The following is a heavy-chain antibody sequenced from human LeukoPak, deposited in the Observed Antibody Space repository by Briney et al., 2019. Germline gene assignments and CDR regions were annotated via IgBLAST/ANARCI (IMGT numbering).Heavy chain of an antibody. V-gene: IGHV1-2*02. D-gene: IGHD3-22*01. CDR1: GYTFTGYY. Sequence: ASVKVSCKASGYTFTGYYMHWVRQAPGQGLEWMGWINPNSGGTNYAQKFQGRVTMTRDTSISTAHMELSRLRSDDTAVYYCARDYYDSSGYYPDDAFDIWGQGTMVTVSS. CDR2: INPNSGGT. CDR3: ARDYYDSSGYYPDDAFDI. J-gene: IGHJ3*02.